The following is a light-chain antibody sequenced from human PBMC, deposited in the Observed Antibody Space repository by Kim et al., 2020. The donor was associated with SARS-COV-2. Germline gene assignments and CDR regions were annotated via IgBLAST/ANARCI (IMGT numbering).Light chain of an antibody. CDR2: GAS. V-gene: IGKV1-12*01. CDR1: QGISTW. CDR3: QQSNSFPHT. J-gene: IGKJ2*01. Sequence: DIQMTQSPSSVSASVGDRVTLTCRASQGISTWLAWYQQKPGKAPKLLIYGASNLRSGVPSRFSGSGSGTDFTLTINSLQLEDFATYYCQQSNSFPHTFGQGTKLKI.